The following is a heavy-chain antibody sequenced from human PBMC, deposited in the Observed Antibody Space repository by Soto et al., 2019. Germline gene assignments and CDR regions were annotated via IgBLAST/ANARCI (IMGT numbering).Heavy chain of an antibody. V-gene: IGHV4-59*13. CDR2: IYYSGST. Sequence: SETLSLTCTVSGGSISSDYWSWIRQPRGKGLEWIGYIYYSGSTNYNPSLKSRVTISVDTSKNQFSLKLSSVTAADTAVYYCARAVLLWRRTFDPWGQGTLVTVSS. D-gene: IGHD3-10*01. CDR1: GGSISSDY. J-gene: IGHJ5*02. CDR3: ARAVLLWRRTFDP.